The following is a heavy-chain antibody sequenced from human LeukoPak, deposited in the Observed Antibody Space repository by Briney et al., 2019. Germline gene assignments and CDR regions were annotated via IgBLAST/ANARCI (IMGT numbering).Heavy chain of an antibody. D-gene: IGHD6-19*01. J-gene: IGHJ3*02. CDR1: GGSISSSNW. CDR3: ARESIAVAAPDAFDI. CDR2: IYHSGST. V-gene: IGHV4-4*02. Sequence: PSETLSLTCAVSGGSISSSNWWSWVRQPPGKGLEWIGEIYHSGSTNYNPSLKSRVTISVDKSKNQFSLKLSSVTAADTAVYYCARESIAVAAPDAFDIWGQGTMVTVSS.